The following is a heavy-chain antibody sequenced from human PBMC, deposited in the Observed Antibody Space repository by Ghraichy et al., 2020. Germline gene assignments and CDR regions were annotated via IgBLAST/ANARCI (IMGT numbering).Heavy chain of an antibody. CDR2: ISSSGSTI. J-gene: IGHJ4*02. CDR1: GFTFSDYY. CDR3: ARDLPYDSSGYTIDY. V-gene: IGHV3-11*01. Sequence: GGSLRLSCAASGFTFSDYYMSWIRQAPGKGLEWVSYISSSGSTIYYADSVKGRFTISRDNAKNSLYLQMNSLRAEDTAVYYCARDLPYDSSGYTIDYWGQGTLVTVSS. D-gene: IGHD3-22*01.